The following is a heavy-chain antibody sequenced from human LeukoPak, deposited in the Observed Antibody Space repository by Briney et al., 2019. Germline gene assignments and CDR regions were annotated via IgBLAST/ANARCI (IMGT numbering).Heavy chain of an antibody. J-gene: IGHJ4*02. V-gene: IGHV5-51*01. CDR2: ISPTDSDT. D-gene: IGHD2/OR15-2a*01. Sequence: GESLKISCKGSGYSFTTYWIGWVRQMPGKGLEWMGIISPTDSDTKYNPSFQAQATMSADKSISTAYLQWTSLKASDTAIYYCARLNSPSYFDYWGQGTLVIVSS. CDR1: GYSFTTYW. CDR3: ARLNSPSYFDY.